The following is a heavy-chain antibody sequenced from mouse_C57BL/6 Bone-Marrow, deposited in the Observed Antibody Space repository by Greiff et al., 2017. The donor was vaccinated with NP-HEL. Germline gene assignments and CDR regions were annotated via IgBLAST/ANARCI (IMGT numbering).Heavy chain of an antibody. D-gene: IGHD2-4*01. Sequence: EVQLQQSGPELVKPGASVKISCKASGYTFTDYYMNWVKQSHGKSLEWIGDINPKNGGTSYNQKVKGKATLTVDKSSSTAYMKLRSLTSGDSAVYYCARSRDYVWFAYWGQGTLVTVSA. V-gene: IGHV1-26*01. CDR3: ARSRDYVWFAY. CDR2: INPKNGGT. CDR1: GYTFTDYY. J-gene: IGHJ3*01.